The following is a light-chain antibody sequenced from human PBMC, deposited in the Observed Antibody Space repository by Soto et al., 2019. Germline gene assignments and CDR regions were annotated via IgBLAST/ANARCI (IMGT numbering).Light chain of an antibody. J-gene: IGLJ3*02. V-gene: IGLV2-8*01. CDR1: RSDVGDYNS. CDR3: CSYAGSNIWV. CDR2: EVS. Sequence: SALTQPPSASGSPGRSVTISCSGTRSDVGDYNSVSWYQQHPGKAPKLMIYEVSKRPPGVPDRFSGSKSGNAASLTVSGLQAEDEADYYCCSYAGSNIWVFGGGTKLTVL.